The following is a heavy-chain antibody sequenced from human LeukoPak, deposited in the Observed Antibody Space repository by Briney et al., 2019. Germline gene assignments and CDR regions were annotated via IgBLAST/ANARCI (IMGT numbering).Heavy chain of an antibody. CDR2: IYYSGST. V-gene: IGHV4-31*03. CDR1: GGSISSGGYY. D-gene: IGHD6-13*01. CDR3: ARVIAAAAFDI. J-gene: IGHJ3*02. Sequence: PSETLSLTCTVSGGSISSGGYYWSWIRQHPGKGLEWIGYIYYSGSTYYNPSLKSRVTTSVDTSKNQFSLKLSSVTAADTAVYYCARVIAAAAFDIWGQGTMVTVSS.